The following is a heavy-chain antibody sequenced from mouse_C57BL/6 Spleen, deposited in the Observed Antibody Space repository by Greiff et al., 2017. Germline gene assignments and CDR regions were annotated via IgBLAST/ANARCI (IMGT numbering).Heavy chain of an antibody. J-gene: IGHJ1*03. Sequence: EVQLVESGGGLVKPGGSLKLSCAASGFTFSSYAMSWVRQTPEKRLAWVATISDGGSYTDYPDNVKGRFTISRDNAKNNLYLQMSHLKSEDTAMYYCARGELGPWYCDVWGTGTTGTVSS. CDR1: GFTFSSYA. CDR2: ISDGGSYT. D-gene: IGHD4-1*01. V-gene: IGHV5-4*01. CDR3: ARGELGPWYCDV.